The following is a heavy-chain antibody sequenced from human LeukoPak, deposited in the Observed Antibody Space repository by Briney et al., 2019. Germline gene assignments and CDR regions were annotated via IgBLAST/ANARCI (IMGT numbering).Heavy chain of an antibody. CDR1: GFSFSNYG. CDR3: ANNFDY. V-gene: IGHV3-33*06. J-gene: IGHJ4*02. CDR2: IWHDGNNK. Sequence: GGSLRLSCAASGFSFSNYGMHWVRQAPGKGLEWVAIIWHDGNNKYYADSVKGRLTIPRDNSKNTLYLQMDSPRAEDTAVYYCANNFDYWGQGTLVTVSS.